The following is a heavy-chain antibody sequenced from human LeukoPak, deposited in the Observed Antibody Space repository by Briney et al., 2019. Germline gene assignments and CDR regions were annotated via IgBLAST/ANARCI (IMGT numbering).Heavy chain of an antibody. CDR1: GFTFSSYG. J-gene: IGHJ4*02. Sequence: GGSLRLSCAASGFTFSSYGMNWVRQAPGKGLEWVSYITSSGDTIYYADSVKGRFTISRDNAKNSLYLQMHSLRAEDSAVYHCARDGYYGSGSYDFWGQGTLVTVSS. D-gene: IGHD3-10*01. V-gene: IGHV3-48*03. CDR2: ITSSGDTI. CDR3: ARDGYYGSGSYDF.